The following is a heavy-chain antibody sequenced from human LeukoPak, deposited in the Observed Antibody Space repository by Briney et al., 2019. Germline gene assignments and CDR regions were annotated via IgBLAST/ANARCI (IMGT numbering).Heavy chain of an antibody. V-gene: IGHV4-34*01. CDR2: IDQSGTT. Sequence: PSETLSLTCVVYDGSFSGYYWSRIRQPPGKGLEWIAEIDQSGTTNYNPSLKTRVSISVDTSKKQFSLTLTSMTAADTAVYYCARIPHFYFGYGYFDSWGQGTLVTVSS. D-gene: IGHD2/OR15-2a*01. J-gene: IGHJ4*02. CDR1: DGSFSGYY. CDR3: ARIPHFYFGYGYFDS.